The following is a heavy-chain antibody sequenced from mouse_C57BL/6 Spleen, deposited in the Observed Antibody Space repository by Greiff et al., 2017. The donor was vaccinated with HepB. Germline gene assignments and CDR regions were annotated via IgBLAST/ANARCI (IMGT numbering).Heavy chain of an antibody. J-gene: IGHJ2*01. CDR2: IHPSDSYT. CDR3: ARRTTVVATDYFDY. V-gene: IGHV1-69*01. CDR1: GYTFTSYW. D-gene: IGHD1-1*01. Sequence: QVQLKQPGAELVMPGASVKLSCKASGYTFTSYWMHWVKQRPGQGLEWIGEIHPSDSYTNYNQKFKGKSTLTVDKSSSTAYMQLSSLTSEDSAVYYCARRTTVVATDYFDYWGQGTTLTVSS.